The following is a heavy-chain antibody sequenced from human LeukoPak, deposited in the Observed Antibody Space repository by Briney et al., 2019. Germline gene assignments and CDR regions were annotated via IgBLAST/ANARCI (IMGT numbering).Heavy chain of an antibody. Sequence: PSQTLSLTWAVSGGSISSGGYSWSWIRQPPGKGLEWIGYIYHSGSTYYNPSLKSRVTISVDRSKNQFSLKLSSVTAADTAVYYCARGQDFWSGYGVPGKFDPWGQGTLVTVSS. D-gene: IGHD3-3*01. CDR3: ARGQDFWSGYGVPGKFDP. V-gene: IGHV4-30-2*01. CDR1: GGSISSGGYS. CDR2: IYHSGST. J-gene: IGHJ5*02.